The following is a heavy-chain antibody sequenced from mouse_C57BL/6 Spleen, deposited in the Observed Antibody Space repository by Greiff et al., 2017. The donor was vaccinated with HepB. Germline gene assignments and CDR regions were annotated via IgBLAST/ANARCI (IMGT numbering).Heavy chain of an antibody. CDR3: ARYDGYLRDY. D-gene: IGHD2-3*01. V-gene: IGHV1-82*01. CDR1: GYAFSSSW. Sequence: QVQLKESGPELVKPGASVKISCKASGYAFSSSWMNWVKQRPGKGLEWIGRIYPGDGDTNYNGKFKGKATLTADKSSSTAYMQLSSLTSEDSAVYFCARYDGYLRDYWGQGTTLTVSS. CDR2: IYPGDGDT. J-gene: IGHJ2*01.